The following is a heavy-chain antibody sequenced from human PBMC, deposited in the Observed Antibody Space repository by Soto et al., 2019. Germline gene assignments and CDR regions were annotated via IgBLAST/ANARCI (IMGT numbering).Heavy chain of an antibody. D-gene: IGHD3-10*01. V-gene: IGHV3-30*18. CDR3: ANHVERSGRYDEIGLDAFDI. CDR1: GFTFSSYG. Sequence: GGSLRLSCAASGFTFSSYGMHWVRQAPGKGLEWVAVISYDGSNKYYADSVKGRFTISRDNSKNTLYLQMNSLRAEDTAVYYCANHVERSGRYDEIGLDAFDIWGQGTMVTVS. CDR2: ISYDGSNK. J-gene: IGHJ3*02.